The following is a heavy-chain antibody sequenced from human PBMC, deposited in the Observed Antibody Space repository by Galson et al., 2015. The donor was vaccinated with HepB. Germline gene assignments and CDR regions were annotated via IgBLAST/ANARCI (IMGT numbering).Heavy chain of an antibody. Sequence: SLRLSCAASGFTFSTYAMSWVRQTPGEGLEWVAAISGSDGGTYHAASVRGRFTISRDDSKNTLYLQMNRLRAEDTATYYCAKGMAGSCTRVSCYSLDFWGQGSLVTVSS. D-gene: IGHD2-8*02. CDR3: AKGMAGSCTRVSCYSLDF. V-gene: IGHV3-23*01. CDR1: GFTFSTYA. CDR2: ISGSDGGT. J-gene: IGHJ4*02.